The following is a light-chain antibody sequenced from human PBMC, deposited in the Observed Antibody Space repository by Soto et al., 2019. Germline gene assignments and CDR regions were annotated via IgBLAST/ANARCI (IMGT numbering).Light chain of an antibody. CDR2: GTS. Sequence: TLYLPPGAGAPLSYRASQSLGTNLAWYQQKPGLAPRLLIYGTSTRATDIPVRFSGSGSGTEFTLTISSLQSEDFAVYYCQQYNNWPWTFGQGTKVDIK. CDR1: QSLGTN. V-gene: IGKV3-15*01. CDR3: QQYNNWPWT. J-gene: IGKJ1*01.